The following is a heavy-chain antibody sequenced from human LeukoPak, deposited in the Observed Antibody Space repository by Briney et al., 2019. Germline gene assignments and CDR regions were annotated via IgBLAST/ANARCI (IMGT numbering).Heavy chain of an antibody. V-gene: IGHV4-34*01. CDR1: GGSFSGYY. J-gene: IGHJ6*03. D-gene: IGHD5-12*01. CDR2: INHSGST. Sequence: SETLSLTCAVYGGSFSGYYWSWIRQPPGKGLEWIGEINHSGSTNYNPSLKSRVTISVDTSKNQFSLKLSSVTAADTAVYYCAGGLRNSGYEQYYYHYMDGWGKGTTVTVSS. CDR3: AGGLRNSGYEQYYYHYMDG.